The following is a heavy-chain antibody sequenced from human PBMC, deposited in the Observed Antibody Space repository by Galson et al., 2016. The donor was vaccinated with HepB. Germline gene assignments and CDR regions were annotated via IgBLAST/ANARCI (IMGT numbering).Heavy chain of an antibody. CDR3: ARPRHYDFRRGYSD. CDR2: ISYDGSSK. Sequence: SLRLSCAASGFNFRSYAMHWVRQAPGKGLEWVAVISYDGSSKYYADSVKGRFTISRDNSKSTLYVQMNSLRAEDTAVYYCARPRHYDFRRGYSDWGQGALVTVSS. J-gene: IGHJ4*02. CDR1: GFNFRSYA. D-gene: IGHD3-3*01. V-gene: IGHV3-30-3*01.